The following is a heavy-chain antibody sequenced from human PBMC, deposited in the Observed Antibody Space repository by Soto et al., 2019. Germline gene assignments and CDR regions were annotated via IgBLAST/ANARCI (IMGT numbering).Heavy chain of an antibody. V-gene: IGHV3-23*01. CDR1: GFTFSSYA. J-gene: IGHJ4*02. Sequence: EVQLLESGGGLVQPGGSLRLSCAASGFTFSSYAMSWVRQAPGKGLEWVSAISGSGGSTYYADSVKGRFTISRDNSKNTLYLQMNSLRAEDTAVYYCAKDRVEAAGSPYFFDYWGQGTLATVSS. D-gene: IGHD6-13*01. CDR2: ISGSGGST. CDR3: AKDRVEAAGSPYFFDY.